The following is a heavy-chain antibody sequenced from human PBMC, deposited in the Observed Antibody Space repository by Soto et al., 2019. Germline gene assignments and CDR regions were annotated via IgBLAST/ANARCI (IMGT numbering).Heavy chain of an antibody. V-gene: IGHV1-69*01. D-gene: IGHD3-22*01. CDR3: ARDGTLYDSRAYYYLY. CDR1: GGTFSSYT. J-gene: IGHJ4*02. Sequence: QVQLVQSGAEVKKPGSSVEVSCKASGGTFSSYTITWVRQAPGQGLEWMGGITPMFGTPNYAQKFRGRVTITADESTSTAYMELSSLRSEDTAMYFCARDGTLYDSRAYYYLYWGQGTLVTVSS. CDR2: ITPMFGTP.